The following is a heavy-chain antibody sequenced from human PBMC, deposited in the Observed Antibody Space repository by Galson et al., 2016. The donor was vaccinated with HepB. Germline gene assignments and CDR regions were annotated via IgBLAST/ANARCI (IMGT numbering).Heavy chain of an antibody. CDR1: GFTFHDYA. CDR3: AKHTGGKYNDFWSGYFAYFDY. Sequence: SLRLSCAASGFTFHDYAMHWVRQAPGKALEWVSGITWNSGNIAYSDSVKGRFTISRDNAKNSLYLQMNSLRAEDTALYFCAKHTGGKYNDFWSGYFAYFDYWGQGALVTVSS. V-gene: IGHV3-9*01. J-gene: IGHJ4*02. D-gene: IGHD3-3*01. CDR2: ITWNSGNI.